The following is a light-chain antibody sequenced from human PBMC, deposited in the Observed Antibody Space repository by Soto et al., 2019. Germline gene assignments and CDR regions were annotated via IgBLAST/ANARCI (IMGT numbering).Light chain of an antibody. V-gene: IGKV2-30*02. CDR2: KVS. CDR1: QILLHSDGIAY. Sequence: DFGIARSTLSRPFTRGGPSSVSCMSNQILLHSDGIAYFSWFQQRPGRSPRRLIYKVSNRDSGVPARFSGSGSGTDFALKISRVEAEDVGVYYCMQGTHWPTTFGQGTRLEIK. J-gene: IGKJ5*01. CDR3: MQGTHWPTT.